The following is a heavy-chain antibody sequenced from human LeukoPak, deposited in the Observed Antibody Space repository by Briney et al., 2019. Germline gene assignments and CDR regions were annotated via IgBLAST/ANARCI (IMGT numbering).Heavy chain of an antibody. D-gene: IGHD6-13*01. Sequence: ASVKVSCKASGYTFTGYYMHWVRQAPGQGLEWLGWINPNSGGTNYAQKFQGWVTMTRDTSISTAYMELSRLRSDDTAVYYCARGGIYSSSWYGFTDAFDIWGQGTLVTVSS. V-gene: IGHV1-2*04. CDR2: INPNSGGT. CDR1: GYTFTGYY. J-gene: IGHJ3*02. CDR3: ARGGIYSSSWYGFTDAFDI.